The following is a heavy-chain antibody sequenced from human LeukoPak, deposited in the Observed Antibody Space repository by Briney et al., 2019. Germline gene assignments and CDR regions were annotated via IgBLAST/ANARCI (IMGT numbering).Heavy chain of an antibody. J-gene: IGHJ4*02. V-gene: IGHV3-48*01. CDR1: GFTFSDYS. D-gene: IGHD3-10*01. CDR2: ISSSSSFI. Sequence: HPGGSLRLSCAASGFTFSDYSMTWVRQAPGKGLEWLSYISSSSSFIYYADSVKGRFTISRDNARNSLHLQMNSLRVEDTAVYYCAREVYYGSGRRFDLWGQGTLVTVSS. CDR3: AREVYYGSGRRFDL.